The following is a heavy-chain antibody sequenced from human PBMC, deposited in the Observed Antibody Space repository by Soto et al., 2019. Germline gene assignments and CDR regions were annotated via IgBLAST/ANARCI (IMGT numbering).Heavy chain of an antibody. CDR1: GFTFSSYG. Sequence: VGSLRLSCAASGFTFSSYGMHWVRQAPGKGLEWVAVIWYDGSNKYYADSVKGRFTISRDNSKNTLYLQMNSLRAEDTAVYYCARARSSWYFSVSYYYGMDVWGQGTTVTVSS. V-gene: IGHV3-33*01. D-gene: IGHD6-13*01. J-gene: IGHJ6*02. CDR2: IWYDGSNK. CDR3: ARARSSWYFSVSYYYGMDV.